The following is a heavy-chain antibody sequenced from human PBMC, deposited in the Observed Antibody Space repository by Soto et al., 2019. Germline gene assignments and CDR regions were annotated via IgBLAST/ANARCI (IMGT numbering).Heavy chain of an antibody. CDR3: AKFSLRGDSPDAFDI. CDR1: GGTFSSYA. V-gene: IGHV3-30*16. J-gene: IGHJ3*02. CDR2: ISYDGSNK. D-gene: IGHD3-10*01. Sequence: QVQLVQSGAEVKKPGSSVKVSCKASGGTFSSYAISWVRQAPGQGLEWVAVISYDGSNKYYADSVKGRFTISRDNSKNTLYLQMNSLRAEDTAVYYCAKFSLRGDSPDAFDIWGHGTMLTVSS.